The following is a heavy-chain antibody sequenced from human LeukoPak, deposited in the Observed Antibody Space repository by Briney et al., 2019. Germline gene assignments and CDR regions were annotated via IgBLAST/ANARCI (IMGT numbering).Heavy chain of an antibody. D-gene: IGHD3-10*01. CDR1: GFTFSSYA. Sequence: GGSLRLSCAASGFTFSSYAMSWVRQAPGKGLEWVSAISGSGGSTYYADSVKGRFTISRDNSKNTLYLQMNSLRAEDTAVYYCAKDIPLRIWFGELLGAFDIWGQGTMVTVSS. J-gene: IGHJ3*02. CDR2: ISGSGGST. V-gene: IGHV3-23*01. CDR3: AKDIPLRIWFGELLGAFDI.